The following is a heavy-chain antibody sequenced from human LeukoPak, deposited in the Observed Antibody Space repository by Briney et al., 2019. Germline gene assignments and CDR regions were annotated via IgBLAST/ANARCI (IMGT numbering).Heavy chain of an antibody. Sequence: SETLSLTCTVSGGSISSGDYYRNWVRQPPGKGLEWIGYIYYSGSTYHNPSLKSRVTISLDTSKNQFSLKLSSVTAADTAVYYCARSRPHLTGNWFDPWGQGTLVTVSS. CDR1: GGSISSGDYY. J-gene: IGHJ5*02. CDR3: ARSRPHLTGNWFDP. CDR2: IYYSGST. D-gene: IGHD1-14*01. V-gene: IGHV4-30-4*01.